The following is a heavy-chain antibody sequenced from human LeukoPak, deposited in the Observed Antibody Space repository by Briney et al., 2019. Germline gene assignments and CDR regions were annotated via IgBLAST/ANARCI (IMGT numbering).Heavy chain of an antibody. CDR2: ISGSGGST. J-gene: IGHJ6*02. Sequence: GGSLRLSCAASGFTFSSYAMCWVRQAPGKGLEWVSAISGSGGSTYYADSVKGRFTISRDNSKNTLYLQMNSLRAEDTAVYYCAKGVRGYYYGMDVWGQGTTVTVSS. CDR3: AKGVRGYYYGMDV. V-gene: IGHV3-23*01. CDR1: GFTFSSYA. D-gene: IGHD3-3*01.